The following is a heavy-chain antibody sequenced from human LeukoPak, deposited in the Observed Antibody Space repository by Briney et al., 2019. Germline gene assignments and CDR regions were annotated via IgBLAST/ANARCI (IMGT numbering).Heavy chain of an antibody. CDR1: GFTFSHAW. V-gene: IGHV3-15*01. J-gene: IGHJ6*02. CDR2: IKSKTDGGTT. Sequence: GGSLRLSCAASGFTFSHAWMSWVRQAPGKGLEWVGRIKSKTDGGTTDYAAPVKGRFTISRDDSKNTLYLQMNSLKTEDTAVYYCTSLNVLRYFDWSHGGMDVWGQGTTVTVSS. D-gene: IGHD3-9*01. CDR3: TSLNVLRYFDWSHGGMDV.